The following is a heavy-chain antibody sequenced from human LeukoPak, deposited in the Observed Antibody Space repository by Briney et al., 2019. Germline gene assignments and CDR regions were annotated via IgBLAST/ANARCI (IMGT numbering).Heavy chain of an antibody. J-gene: IGHJ4*02. CDR2: LKSKTDGGTT. V-gene: IGHV3-15*01. D-gene: IGHD3-22*01. CDR3: TTLFWYYYDSSGYYKRDY. CDR1: GFTFSNAW. Sequence: PGGSLRLSCAASGFTFSNAWMSWVRQAPGRGLEWVGRLKSKTDGGTTDYAAPVKGRFTISRDDSKNTLYLQMNSLKTEDTAVYYCTTLFWYYYDSSGYYKRDYWGQGTLVTVSS.